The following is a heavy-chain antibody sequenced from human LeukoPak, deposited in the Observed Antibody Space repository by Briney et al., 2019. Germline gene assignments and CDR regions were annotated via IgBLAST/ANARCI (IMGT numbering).Heavy chain of an antibody. CDR2: IYTSGST. V-gene: IGHV4-4*07. CDR1: GGSISSYS. CDR3: ARDGPSVYFDY. Sequence: SETLSLTCTVSGGSISSYSWTWIRQPAGKGLEWIGRIYTSGSTNYNPSLKSRVTISLDTSKNHFSLKLDSVTAADTAVYYCARDGPSVYFDYWGQGTLVTVSS. J-gene: IGHJ4*02.